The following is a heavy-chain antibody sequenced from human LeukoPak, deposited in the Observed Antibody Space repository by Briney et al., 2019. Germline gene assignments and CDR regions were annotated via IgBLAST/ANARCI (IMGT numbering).Heavy chain of an antibody. D-gene: IGHD6-19*01. J-gene: IGHJ5*02. CDR3: TKEGPVNGIGNL. Sequence: AISGGGETTYYADSVKGRFTISRENSKNTLYLQINSLRAEDTAVYYCTKEGPVNGIGNLWGQGTLVTVSS. CDR2: ISGGGETT. V-gene: IGHV3-23*01.